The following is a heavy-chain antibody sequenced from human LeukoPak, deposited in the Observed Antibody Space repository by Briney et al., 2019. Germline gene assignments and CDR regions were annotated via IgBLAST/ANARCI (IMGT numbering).Heavy chain of an antibody. Sequence: PSETLSLTCTVSGGSISSYYWSWIRQPPGKGLEWIGYIYYSGSTNYNPSLKSRVTISVDTSKNQFSLKLSSVTAADTAVYYCARGLQEWELYYWGQGTLVTVSS. CDR3: ARGLQEWELYY. CDR2: IYYSGST. J-gene: IGHJ4*02. D-gene: IGHD1-26*01. CDR1: GGSISSYY. V-gene: IGHV4-59*01.